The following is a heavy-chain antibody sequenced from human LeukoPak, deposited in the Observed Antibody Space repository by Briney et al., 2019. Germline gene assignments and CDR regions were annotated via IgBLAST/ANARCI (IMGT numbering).Heavy chain of an antibody. V-gene: IGHV1-2*02. CDR3: ARQSGTYWGLDY. CDR2: MNVKTGVT. Sequence: ASVKVSCKASGYTFTDYYIHWVRQAPGHGLEWLGWMNVKTGVTSSAQRFPGRFTMTRDTSIGTASMEFSSLTSDDTAVYYCARQSGTYWGLDYWGQGTLVTVSS. D-gene: IGHD1-26*01. J-gene: IGHJ4*02. CDR1: GYTFTDYY.